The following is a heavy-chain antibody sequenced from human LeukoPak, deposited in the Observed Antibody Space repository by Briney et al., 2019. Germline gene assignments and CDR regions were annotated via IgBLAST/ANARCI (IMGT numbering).Heavy chain of an antibody. CDR2: IYYSGST. CDR3: ARGQEVGATGPIDY. Sequence: SETLSLTCTVSGGSISSYYWSWIRQPPGKGLEWIGYIYYSGSTNYNPSLKSRVTISVDTSKNQFSLKLSSVTAADTAVYYCARGQEVGATGPIDYWGQGTLVTVSS. V-gene: IGHV4-59*12. D-gene: IGHD1-26*01. CDR1: GGSISSYY. J-gene: IGHJ4*02.